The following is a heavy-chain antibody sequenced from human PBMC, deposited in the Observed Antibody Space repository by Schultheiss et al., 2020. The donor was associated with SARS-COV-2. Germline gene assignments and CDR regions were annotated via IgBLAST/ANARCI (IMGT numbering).Heavy chain of an antibody. CDR3: ARDSRSGYCYDY. Sequence: GGSLRLSCAASGFTFSSYAMHWVRQAPGKGLEWVAVISYDGSNKYYADSVKGRFTISRDNAKNSLYLQMNSLRAEDTAVYYCARDSRSGYCYDYWGQGT. CDR2: ISYDGSNK. J-gene: IGHJ4*02. CDR1: GFTFSSYA. D-gene: IGHD2-21*01. V-gene: IGHV3-30*04.